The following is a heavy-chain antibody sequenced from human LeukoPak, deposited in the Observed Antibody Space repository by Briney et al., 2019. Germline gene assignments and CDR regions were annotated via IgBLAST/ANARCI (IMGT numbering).Heavy chain of an antibody. V-gene: IGHV3-48*03. CDR2: ISSSASMT. D-gene: IGHD6-19*01. CDR1: GFTFRGYE. CDR3: ARGGSGWSTLDY. J-gene: IGHJ4*02. Sequence: GSLRLPCPAPGFTFRGYEMNWVRHAPGKGLEGVSYISSSASMTYFADSVKGRFTISRDNAKKTLYLQMNSLRVEDTAVYYCARGGSGWSTLDYWGQGTLVTVSS.